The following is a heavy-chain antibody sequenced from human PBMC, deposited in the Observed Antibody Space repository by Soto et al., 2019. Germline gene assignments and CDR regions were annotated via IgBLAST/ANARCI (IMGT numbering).Heavy chain of an antibody. CDR2: SSGNGANT. CDR1: GFTFSNYA. Sequence: EVQLLESGGGLVQPGGSLRLSCAASGFTFSNYAMSWVRQAPGKGLEWVSGSSGNGANTFYADSVKGRLTISRDNTKNTLYLQLNSLRADDTAVYYCANPWRGLGTYYQVDYWGQGTLVTVSS. CDR3: ANPWRGLGTYYQVDY. V-gene: IGHV3-23*01. D-gene: IGHD3-10*01. J-gene: IGHJ4*02.